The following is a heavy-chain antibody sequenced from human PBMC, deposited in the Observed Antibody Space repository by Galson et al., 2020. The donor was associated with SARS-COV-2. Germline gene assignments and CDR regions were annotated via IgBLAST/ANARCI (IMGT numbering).Heavy chain of an antibody. CDR1: GFTFSSYW. CDR3: ARVHPLGGGGSYFDS. Sequence: GGSLRLSCVASGFTFSSYWMHWVRQAPGRGLEWVSRLNSDGTRTEYADSVKGRFTISRDNARSTLYLQTNRLRAVDTAVYYCARVHPLGGGGSYFDSWGQGVLVTVSS. CDR2: LNSDGTRT. D-gene: IGHD1-1*01. V-gene: IGHV3-74*03. J-gene: IGHJ4*02.